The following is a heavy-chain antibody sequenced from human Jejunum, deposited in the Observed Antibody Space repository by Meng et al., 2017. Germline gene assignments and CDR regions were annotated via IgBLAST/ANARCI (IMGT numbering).Heavy chain of an antibody. J-gene: IGHJ4*02. CDR2: TNHSGDT. CDR1: GGSFSGYY. CDR3: VGGEVGARWQY. V-gene: IGHV4-34*01. Sequence: GSLRLSCAVYGGSFSGYYWTWIRQSPGKGLEWIGETNHSGDTNYNPSPKSRVTISVDTPKNQSSLELSSVTAADTAVYYCVGGEVGARWQYWGQGTLVTVSS. D-gene: IGHD1-26*01.